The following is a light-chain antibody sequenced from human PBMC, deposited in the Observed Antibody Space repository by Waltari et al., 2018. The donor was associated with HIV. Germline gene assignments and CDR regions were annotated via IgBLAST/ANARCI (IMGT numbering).Light chain of an antibody. CDR3: SSYTSSSTSHV. CDR1: SSDVGGYNY. V-gene: IGLV2-14*01. J-gene: IGLJ1*01. Sequence: QSALTQPASVSGSPGPSITISCTGTSSDVGGYNYISWYQQHPSKAPNPMIYEVSNRPSGVSNRFSGSKSGNTASLTISGLQAEDEADYYCSSYTSSSTSHVFGTGTKVTVL. CDR2: EVS.